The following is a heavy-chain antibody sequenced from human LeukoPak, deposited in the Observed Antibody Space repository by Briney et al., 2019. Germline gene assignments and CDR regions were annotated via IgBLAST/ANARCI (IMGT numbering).Heavy chain of an antibody. CDR2: TYYRSMWYN. Sequence: SQTLSLTCAISGDSVSSSSAAWSWIRQSPSRGLEWLGRTYYRSMWYNDYAVSVKSRITINPDTSKNQFSLQLNSMAPEDTAVYYCAREGSEGYLFDYWGQGTLVTVSS. D-gene: IGHD1-1*01. CDR3: AREGSEGYLFDY. J-gene: IGHJ4*02. V-gene: IGHV6-1*01. CDR1: GDSVSSSSAA.